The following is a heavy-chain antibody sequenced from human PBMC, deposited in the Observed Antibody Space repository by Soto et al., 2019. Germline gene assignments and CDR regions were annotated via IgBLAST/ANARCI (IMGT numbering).Heavy chain of an antibody. D-gene: IGHD2-15*01. J-gene: IGHJ4*02. V-gene: IGHV4-39*01. CDR2: IYYSGST. CDR1: GGSISSSSYY. CDR3: ARQYCSGGSCYFTVTTELDY. Sequence: QLQLQESGPGLVKPSETLSLTCTVPGGSISSSSYYWGWIRQPPGKGLEWIGRIYYSGSTYYNPSLKSRFTISVDTSKHQFSLKLSSVTAADTAVYYCARQYCSGGSCYFTVTTELDYWGQGTLVTVSS.